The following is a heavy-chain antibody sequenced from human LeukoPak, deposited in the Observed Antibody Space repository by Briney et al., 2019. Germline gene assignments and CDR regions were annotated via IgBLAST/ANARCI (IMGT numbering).Heavy chain of an antibody. J-gene: IGHJ4*02. Sequence: GASVKVSCKASGYTFTSYAMHWVRQAPGQRLEWMGWINAGNGNTKYSQKFQGRVTITRDTSASTAYMELSSLRSEDTAVYYCARESGRITMVRGVIITCPGVYWGQGTLVTVSS. D-gene: IGHD3-10*01. V-gene: IGHV1-3*01. CDR3: ARESGRITMVRGVIITCPGVY. CDR1: GYTFTSYA. CDR2: INAGNGNT.